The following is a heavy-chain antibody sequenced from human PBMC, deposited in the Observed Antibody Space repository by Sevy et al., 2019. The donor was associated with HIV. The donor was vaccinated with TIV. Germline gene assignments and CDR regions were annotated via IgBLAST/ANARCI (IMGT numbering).Heavy chain of an antibody. D-gene: IGHD1-26*01. J-gene: IGHJ4*02. CDR1: GYTLTQLS. CDR3: VKDQGWDLLGYFDY. CDR2: FDPEDGET. Sequence: ASVKVSCKVSGYTLTQLSMHWVRQAPGKGLEWMGSFDPEDGETLYAQKFQGRVTMTEDTSTNTAYMELSSLRSEDTAVYYCVKDQGWDLLGYFDYWGQGTLVTVSS. V-gene: IGHV1-24*01.